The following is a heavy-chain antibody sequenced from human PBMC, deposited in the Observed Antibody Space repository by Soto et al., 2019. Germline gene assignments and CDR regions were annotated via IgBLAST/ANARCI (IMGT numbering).Heavy chain of an antibody. CDR2: ISYDGSNK. CDR1: GFTFSSYA. V-gene: IGHV3-30-3*01. J-gene: IGHJ4*01. Sequence: GGSLRLSCAASGFTFSSYAMHWVRQAPGKGLEWVAVISYDGSNKYYADSVKGRFTISRDNSKNTLYLQMNSLRVEDTAVYYCAKDFDGDREYDFFIGHMGTLYFCGQGTLVPVSA. CDR3: AKDFDGDREYDFFIGHMGTLYF. D-gene: IGHD3-16*01.